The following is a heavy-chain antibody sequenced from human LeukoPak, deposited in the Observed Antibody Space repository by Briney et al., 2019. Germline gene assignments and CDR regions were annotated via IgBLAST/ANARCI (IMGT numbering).Heavy chain of an antibody. CDR1: GGSISSYY. V-gene: IGHV4-59*01. D-gene: IGHD3-22*01. CDR3: ARYGYDNGGYYFDS. J-gene: IGHJ4*02. CDR2: IHYSGST. Sequence: ASETLSLTCTVSGGSISSYYWSWIRQPPGKGLEWIGYIHYSGSTNYNPSLKSRVTISLDTSKNQFSLKLSSVTASDTAVYYCARYGYDNGGYYFDSWGQGTLVTVSS.